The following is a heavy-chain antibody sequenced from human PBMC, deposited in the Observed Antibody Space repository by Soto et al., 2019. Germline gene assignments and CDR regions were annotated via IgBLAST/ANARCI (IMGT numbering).Heavy chain of an antibody. J-gene: IGHJ6*02. CDR3: AHINSSGYPSRYYYGMDV. Sequence: QITLKESGPTLVKPTQTLTLTCTFSGFSLSTSGVGVGWIRQPPGKALEWLALIYWDDDKHYSPSLKSRLTITKDTSKNQVVLTMTNMDPVDTATYYCAHINSSGYPSRYYYGMDVWGQGTTVTVSS. CDR2: IYWDDDK. CDR1: GFSLSTSGVG. V-gene: IGHV2-5*02. D-gene: IGHD3-22*01.